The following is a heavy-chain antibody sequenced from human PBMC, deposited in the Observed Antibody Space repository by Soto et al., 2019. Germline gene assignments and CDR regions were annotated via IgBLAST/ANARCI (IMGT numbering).Heavy chain of an antibody. CDR1: GGSFRGYS. Sequence: SDTLSLTCAVYGGSFRGYSWNWIRQPPGKGLEWIGEINHSGSTNYNPSLKSRVTISVDTSKNQFSLKLSSVTAADTAVYYCARVSGIYYYGMDVWGQGTTVT. J-gene: IGHJ6*02. V-gene: IGHV4-34*01. CDR2: INHSGST. CDR3: ARVSGIYYYGMDV. D-gene: IGHD3-10*01.